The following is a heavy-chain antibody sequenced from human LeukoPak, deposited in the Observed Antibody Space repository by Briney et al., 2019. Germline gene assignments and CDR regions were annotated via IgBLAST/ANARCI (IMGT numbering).Heavy chain of an antibody. CDR1: GYTFTSYG. V-gene: IGHV1-18*01. CDR3: ASQQQLVRHDAFDI. J-gene: IGHJ3*02. Sequence: ASVKVSCKASGYTFTSYGISWVRQAPGRGLEWMGWISAYNGNTNYAQKLQGRVTMTTDTSTSTAYMELRSLRSDDTAVYYCASQQQLVRHDAFDIWGQGTMVTVSS. CDR2: ISAYNGNT. D-gene: IGHD6-13*01.